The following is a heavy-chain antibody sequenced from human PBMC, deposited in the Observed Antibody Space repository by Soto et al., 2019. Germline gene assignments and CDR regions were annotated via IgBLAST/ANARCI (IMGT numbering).Heavy chain of an antibody. J-gene: IGHJ5*02. D-gene: IGHD2-2*01. CDR1: GASINRGDTDY. CDR2: IYHTGKT. V-gene: IGHV4-31*03. Sequence: PSETLSLTCSVSGASINRGDTDYGNGIRRHPVKGLEWIGYIYHTGKTYYNPSLESRVTMSVDTSKNQFSLKLASVTAADTAVYYCARDGSSTANWIDPWGQGTLVTVSS. CDR3: ARDGSSTANWIDP.